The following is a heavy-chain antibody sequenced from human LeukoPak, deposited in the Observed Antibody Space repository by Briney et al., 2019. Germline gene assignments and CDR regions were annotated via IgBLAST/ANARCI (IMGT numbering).Heavy chain of an antibody. V-gene: IGHV3-64*01. Sequence: GGSLRLSCAASGFTFSSYAMHWVRQAPGKGLEYVSAISSNGGSTYYANSVKGRFTISRDNSKNTLYLQMGSLRAEDMAVYYCARDLWFGESAPFDYWGQGTLVTVSS. CDR3: ARDLWFGESAPFDY. J-gene: IGHJ4*02. CDR1: GFTFSSYA. D-gene: IGHD3-10*01. CDR2: ISSNGGST.